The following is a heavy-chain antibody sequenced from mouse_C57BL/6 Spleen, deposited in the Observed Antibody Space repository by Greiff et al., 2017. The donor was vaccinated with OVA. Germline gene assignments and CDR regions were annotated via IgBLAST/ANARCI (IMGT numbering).Heavy chain of an antibody. J-gene: IGHJ2*01. CDR3: AIHADAYDDYCFDY. CDR1: GYTFTSYW. Sequence: VQLQQPGAELVKPGASVKLSCKASGYTFTSYWMHWVKQRPGQGLEWIGRIYPSDSDTNYNQKFKGKATLTVDKSSSTAYMQLSSLTSEDSAVYFCAIHADAYDDYCFDYWGQGTTLTVSS. CDR2: IYPSDSDT. D-gene: IGHD2-13*01. V-gene: IGHV1-74*01.